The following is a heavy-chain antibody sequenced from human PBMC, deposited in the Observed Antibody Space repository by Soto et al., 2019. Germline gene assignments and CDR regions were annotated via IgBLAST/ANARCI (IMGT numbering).Heavy chain of an antibody. Sequence: ASVKVSCKASGYTFTSYYMHWVRQAPGQGLEWMGIINPSGGSTSYAQKFQGRVTMTRDTSTSTVYMELSSLRSEDTAVYYCAREKGHCSSTSCSPKANNWFDPWGQGTLVTVSS. CDR2: INPSGGST. CDR3: AREKGHCSSTSCSPKANNWFDP. V-gene: IGHV1-46*01. D-gene: IGHD2-2*01. J-gene: IGHJ5*02. CDR1: GYTFTSYY.